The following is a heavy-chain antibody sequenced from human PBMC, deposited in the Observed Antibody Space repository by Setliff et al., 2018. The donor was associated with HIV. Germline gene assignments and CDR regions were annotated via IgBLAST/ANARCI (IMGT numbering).Heavy chain of an antibody. V-gene: IGHV1-69*13. CDR2: ISPIFGTS. D-gene: IGHD3-9*01. CDR3: ATSPRGTYYDILTGLPRGYFDP. CDR1: GGTSSNYA. Sequence: SVKVSCKASGGTSSNYAINWVRQAPGQGLEWMGGISPIFGTSNYAQKFQGRVTITADESTTTAYMELSSLRSEDTAVYYCATSPRGTYYDILTGLPRGYFDPWGQGTQVTVSS. J-gene: IGHJ5*02.